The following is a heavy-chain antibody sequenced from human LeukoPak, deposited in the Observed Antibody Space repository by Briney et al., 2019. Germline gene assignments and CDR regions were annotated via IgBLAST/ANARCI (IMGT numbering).Heavy chain of an antibody. J-gene: IGHJ3*02. V-gene: IGHV3-33*01. D-gene: IGHD6-19*01. Sequence: GRSLRLSCAASGFTFSSYGMHWVRQAPGKGLEWVAVIWYDGSNKYYADSVKGRFTISRDNSKNTLYLQMNSLRAEDTAVYYCARDTGSGWDAFDIWGQGTMVTVSS. CDR3: ARDTGSGWDAFDI. CDR2: IWYDGSNK. CDR1: GFTFSSYG.